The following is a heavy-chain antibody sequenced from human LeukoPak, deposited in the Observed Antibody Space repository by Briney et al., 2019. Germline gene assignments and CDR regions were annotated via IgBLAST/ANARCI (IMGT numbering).Heavy chain of an antibody. J-gene: IGHJ3*02. CDR1: GFTFSSYS. CDR2: ISSSGSYI. Sequence: GGSLRLSCAASGFTFSSYSMNWVRQAPGKGLEWVSSISSSGSYIYYADSVKGRFTISRDNAKNSLYLQMNSLRAEDTAVYYCARSWWAVRGYDAFGIWGQGTMVTVSS. CDR3: ARSWWAVRGYDAFGI. D-gene: IGHD3-10*01. V-gene: IGHV3-21*04.